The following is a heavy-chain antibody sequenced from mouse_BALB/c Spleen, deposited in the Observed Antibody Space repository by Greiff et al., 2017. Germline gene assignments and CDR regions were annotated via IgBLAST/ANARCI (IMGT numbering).Heavy chain of an antibody. D-gene: IGHD1-2*01. J-gene: IGHJ4*01. CDR1: GYTFTSYW. Sequence: VQLQQPGAELVKPGASVKMSCKASGYTFTSYWMPWVKQRPGQGLEWIGVIDPSDSYTSYNQKFKGKATLTVDTSSSTAYMQLSSLTCEDAAVYYCTRSNYGYCCAMDYWGQGTSVTVSS. CDR3: TRSNYGYCCAMDY. V-gene: IGHV1S127*01. CDR2: IDPSDSYT.